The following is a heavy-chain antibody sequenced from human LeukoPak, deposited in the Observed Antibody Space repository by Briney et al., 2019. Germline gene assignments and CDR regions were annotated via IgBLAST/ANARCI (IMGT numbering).Heavy chain of an antibody. CDR1: GGSISSYY. V-gene: IGHV4-59*01. D-gene: IGHD3-10*01. CDR3: ARCKRGVIIDY. Sequence: SETLSLTCTVSGGSISSYYWSWIRRPPGKGLEWIGYIYYSGSTNYNPSLKSRVTISVDTSKNQFSLKLSSVTAADTAVYYCARCKRGVIIDYWGQGTLVTVSS. J-gene: IGHJ4*02. CDR2: IYYSGST.